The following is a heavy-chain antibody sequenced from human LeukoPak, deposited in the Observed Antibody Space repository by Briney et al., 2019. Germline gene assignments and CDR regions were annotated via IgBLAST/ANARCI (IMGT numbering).Heavy chain of an antibody. V-gene: IGHV4-30-4*01. D-gene: IGHD3-10*01. CDR3: ARGNYGSRNYYMNL. CDR1: SGSISSGDYY. J-gene: IGHJ4*02. Sequence: SQTLSLTCTVSSGSISSGDYYWSWMRQPPGKGLEWIGYMYHSGSTYYNPSLKSRSTISVDMSKNQFSLKLSSVTGGDTAAYYCARGNYGSRNYYMNLWGQGILVTVSS. CDR2: MYHSGST.